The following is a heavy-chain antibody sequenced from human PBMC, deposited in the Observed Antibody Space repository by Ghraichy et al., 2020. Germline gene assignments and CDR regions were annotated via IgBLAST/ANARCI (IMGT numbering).Heavy chain of an antibody. CDR1: GGSISSGGYY. V-gene: IGHV4-31*03. J-gene: IGHJ4*02. D-gene: IGHD6-13*01. Sequence: SQTLSLTCTVSGGSISSGGYYWSWIRQHPGKGLEWIGYIYYSGSTYYNPSLKSRVTISVDTSKNQFSLKLSSVTAADTAVYYCARDSVRAAAGTLFDYWGQGTLVTVSS. CDR3: ARDSVRAAAGTLFDY. CDR2: IYYSGST.